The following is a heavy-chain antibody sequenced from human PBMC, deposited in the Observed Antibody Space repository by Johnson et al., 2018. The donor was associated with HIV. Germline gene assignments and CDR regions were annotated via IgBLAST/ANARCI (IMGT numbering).Heavy chain of an antibody. CDR3: ARDYGDDEVPDAFDI. Sequence: QVQLVESGGGLVQPGGSLRLSCAASGFTVSSNYMSWVRQAPGKGLEWVSYISSSGSTIYYADSVKGRFTISRDNAKNSLYLQMNSLRAEDTAVYYCARDYGDDEVPDAFDIWGQGTMVTVSS. CDR1: GFTVSSNY. J-gene: IGHJ3*02. D-gene: IGHD4-17*01. V-gene: IGHV3-11*04. CDR2: ISSSGSTI.